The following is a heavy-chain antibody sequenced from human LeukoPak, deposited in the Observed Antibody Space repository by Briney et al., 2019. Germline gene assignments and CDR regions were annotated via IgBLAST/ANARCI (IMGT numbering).Heavy chain of an antibody. J-gene: IGHJ6*02. Sequence: ASVKVSCKASGYTFTSYGISWVRQAPGQGLEWMGWISAYNGNTNYAQNLQGRVTMTTDTSTSTAYMELRSRRSDDTAVYYCARDGRGGLGSYSEHYYYYGMDVWGQGTTVTVSS. CDR3: ARDGRGGLGSYSEHYYYYGMDV. D-gene: IGHD3-10*01. V-gene: IGHV1-18*01. CDR2: ISAYNGNT. CDR1: GYTFTSYG.